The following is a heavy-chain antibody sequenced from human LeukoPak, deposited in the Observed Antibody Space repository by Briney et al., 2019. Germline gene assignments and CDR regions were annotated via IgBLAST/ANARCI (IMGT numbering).Heavy chain of an antibody. CDR3: ARRVATVDS. CDR2: TNHSGST. D-gene: IGHD5-12*01. J-gene: IGHJ4*02. CDR1: GGSIGSSNW. V-gene: IGHV4-4*02. Sequence: SETLSLTCAVSGGSIGSSNWWTWIRQPPGKGLEWIGETNHSGSTNYNPSLKSRVTISVDTSKNQFSLKLSSVTAADTAVYYCARRVATVDSWGQGTLVTVSS.